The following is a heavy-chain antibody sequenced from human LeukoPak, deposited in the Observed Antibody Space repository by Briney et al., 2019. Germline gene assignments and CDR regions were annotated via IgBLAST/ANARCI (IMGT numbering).Heavy chain of an antibody. J-gene: IGHJ4*02. V-gene: IGHV3-53*01. CDR1: GLTVSRNY. CDR3: ARVGGH. CDR2: IYSGGST. Sequence: GGSLRLSCAASGLTVSRNYMSWVRQAPGKGLESVSVIYSGGSTYYAESVRGRFTISRDNSKNTLYLQMNSLRVEDTAVFYCARVGGHWGQGTLVTVSS. D-gene: IGHD3-10*01.